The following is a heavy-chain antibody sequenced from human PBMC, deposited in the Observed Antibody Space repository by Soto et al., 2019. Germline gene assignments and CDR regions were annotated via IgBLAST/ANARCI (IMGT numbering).Heavy chain of an antibody. CDR1: GFTFNIYA. D-gene: IGHD3-22*01. CDR2: ISRYGDFT. CDR3: AKDRYLDHDSRGYLFDN. V-gene: IGHV3-23*01. Sequence: EVQLLESGGDLIQPGGSLRLSCAASGFTFNIYAMTWVRQAPGKGLEWVSAISRYGDFTYYADFVEGRFTISRDTSKNPLYLQMNSLRAEDTAVYYCAKDRYLDHDSRGYLFDNWGQGTLVTVSS. J-gene: IGHJ4*02.